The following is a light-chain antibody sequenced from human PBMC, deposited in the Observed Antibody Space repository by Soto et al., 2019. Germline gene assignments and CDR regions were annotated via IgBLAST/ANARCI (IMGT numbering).Light chain of an antibody. J-gene: IGLJ1*01. CDR1: SSDVGAYNR. CDR2: EVT. Sequence: QSVLTQPASVPGSPGQSITISCTGTSSDVGAYNRVSWYQQRSGKAPKLMVYEVTNRPSGVSNRFSGSKSANTASLTISGLQAEDEADYYCLSYTTNSSYVFGTGTKVTVL. V-gene: IGLV2-14*01. CDR3: LSYTTNSSYV.